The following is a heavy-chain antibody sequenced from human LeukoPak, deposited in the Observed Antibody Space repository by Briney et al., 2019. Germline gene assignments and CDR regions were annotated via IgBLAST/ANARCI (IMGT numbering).Heavy chain of an antibody. V-gene: IGHV4-34*01. J-gene: IGHJ4*02. D-gene: IGHD3-22*01. CDR3: ARGYGKWLLRYYFDY. CDR2: INHSGST. CDR1: GGSFSGYY. Sequence: SGTLSLTCAVYGGSFSGYYWSWIRQPPGKGLEWIGEINHSGSTNYNPSLKSRVTISVDTSKNQFSLKLSSVTAADTAVYYCARGYGKWLLRYYFDYWGQGTLVTVSS.